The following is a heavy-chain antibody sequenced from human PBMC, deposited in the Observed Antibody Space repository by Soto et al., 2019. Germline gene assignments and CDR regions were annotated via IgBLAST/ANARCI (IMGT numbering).Heavy chain of an antibody. V-gene: IGHV3-64D*06. CDR2: ISSYGADT. CDR1: GFTFNSYA. D-gene: IGHD6-19*01. CDR3: VKEGYMRSDWYGQFDY. J-gene: IGHJ4*02. Sequence: VGSLRLSCSASGFTFNSYAMHWVRQAPGKGLEFVSAISSYGADTYYADSLKGRFAISRDNSKNTLYLQMSSLRAEDTALYYCVKEGYMRSDWYGQFDYWGQGALVTVSS.